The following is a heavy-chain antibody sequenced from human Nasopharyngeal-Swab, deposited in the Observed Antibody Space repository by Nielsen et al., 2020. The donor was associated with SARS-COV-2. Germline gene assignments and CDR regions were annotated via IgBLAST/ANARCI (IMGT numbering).Heavy chain of an antibody. CDR2: IYYSGST. D-gene: IGHD3-9*01. V-gene: IGHV4-39*07. Sequence: SETLSLTCIVSGGSISGNSYYWGRIRQPPGKGLEWIGNIYYSGSTYYNPSLKSRVTISVDTSKNQFSLKLSSVTAADTAVYYCARDLTSSGYFDFWGQGTLVTVSS. CDR1: GGSISGNSYY. CDR3: ARDLTSSGYFDF. J-gene: IGHJ4*02.